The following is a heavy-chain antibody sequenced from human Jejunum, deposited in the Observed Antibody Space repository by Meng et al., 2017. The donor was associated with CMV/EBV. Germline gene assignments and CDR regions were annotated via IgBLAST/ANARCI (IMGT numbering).Heavy chain of an antibody. J-gene: IGHJ4*02. CDR3: ARASPNWNYVIDY. Sequence: VSGGSLGTSYWSWIRQPPGKGLEWIGHIYYSGSTNFNPSLKSRVTISLDTSKKQFSLRLSSVTAEDTAVYYCARASPNWNYVIDYWGQGTLVTVSS. CDR1: GGSLGTSY. V-gene: IGHV4-59*01. CDR2: IYYSGST. D-gene: IGHD1-7*01.